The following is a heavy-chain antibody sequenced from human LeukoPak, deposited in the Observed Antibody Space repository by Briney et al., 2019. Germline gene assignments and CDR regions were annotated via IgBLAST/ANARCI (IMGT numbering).Heavy chain of an antibody. Sequence: PSETLSLTCTVSGGSISSRSYYWSWIRQPPGKGLEWIGYIYYSGSTNYNPSLKSRVTISVDTSKNQFSLKLSSVTAADTAVYYCARVGYSSSGNYYNDRGAFDYWGQGTLVTVSS. CDR3: ARVGYSSSGNYYNDRGAFDY. D-gene: IGHD3-10*01. J-gene: IGHJ4*02. V-gene: IGHV4-61*01. CDR1: GGSISSRSYY. CDR2: IYYSGST.